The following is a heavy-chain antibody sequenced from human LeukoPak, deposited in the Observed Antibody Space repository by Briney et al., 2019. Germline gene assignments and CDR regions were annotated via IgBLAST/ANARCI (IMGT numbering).Heavy chain of an antibody. CDR1: GFTFSSYW. D-gene: IGHD2-15*01. Sequence: GGSLRLSCAASGFTFSSYWMSWVRXXXXXXXXXXANIKQDGSERYYVDSVKGRFTISRDNAKNSLYLQMSSLRAEDTAVYYCARGPSGGNGFSYWGQGTLVTVSS. CDR2: IKQDGSER. CDR3: ARGPSGGNGFSY. J-gene: IGHJ4*02. V-gene: IGHV3-7*04.